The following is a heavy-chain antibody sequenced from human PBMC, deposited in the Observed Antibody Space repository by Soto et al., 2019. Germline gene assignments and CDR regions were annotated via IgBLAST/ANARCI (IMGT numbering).Heavy chain of an antibody. Sequence: GESLKISCVASGLEVSYNYMHWVRQAPGKGLEWVSSISSSSSYIYYADSVKGRFTISRDNAKNSLYLQMNSLRAEDTAVYYCARDRVSDHAFDIWGQGTMVTVSS. CDR2: ISSSSSYI. D-gene: IGHD6-13*01. J-gene: IGHJ3*02. CDR3: ARDRVSDHAFDI. CDR1: GLEVSYNY. V-gene: IGHV3-21*01.